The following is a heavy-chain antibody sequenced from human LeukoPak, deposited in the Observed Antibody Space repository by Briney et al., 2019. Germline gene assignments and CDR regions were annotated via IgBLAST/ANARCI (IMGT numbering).Heavy chain of an antibody. J-gene: IGHJ4*02. CDR2: IIPIFGTA. V-gene: IGHV1-69*06. CDR1: GGTFSSYA. Sequence: GASVKVSCKASGGTFSSYAISWVRQAPGQGLEWMGGIIPIFGTANYAQKFQGRVTITADKSTSTAYMELSSLRSEDTAVYYCARDLRSLTTTQRLAVIAYWGQGTLVTVSS. D-gene: IGHD1-26*01. CDR3: ARDLRSLTTTQRLAVIAY.